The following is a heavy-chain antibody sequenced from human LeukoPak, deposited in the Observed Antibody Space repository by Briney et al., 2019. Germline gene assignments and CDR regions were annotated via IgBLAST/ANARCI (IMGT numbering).Heavy chain of an antibody. CDR2: ISAYNGNT. D-gene: IGHD2-21*02. J-gene: IGHJ6*02. CDR3: ARDPAYCGGDCYGYYGMDV. V-gene: IGHV1-18*01. CDR1: GYTFTSYG. Sequence: ASVKVSCKASGYTFTSYGISWVRQAPGQGLEWMGWISAYNGNTNYAQKLQGRVTMTTDTSTSTAYMELWSLRSDDTAVYYCARDPAYCGGDCYGYYGMDVWGQGTTVTVSS.